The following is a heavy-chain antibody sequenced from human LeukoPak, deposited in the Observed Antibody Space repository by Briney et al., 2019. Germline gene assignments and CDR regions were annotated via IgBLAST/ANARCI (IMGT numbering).Heavy chain of an antibody. CDR2: ISYDGSNK. J-gene: IGHJ4*02. D-gene: IGHD2-21*02. V-gene: IGHV3-30-3*01. Sequence: GGSLRLSCAASGFTFSSYAMHWVRQAPGKGLEWVAVISYDGSNKYYADSVKGRFTISRDNSKNTLYPQMNSLRAEDTAVYYCASLAYCGGDCYSQSVFDYWGQGTLVTVSS. CDR3: ASLAYCGGDCYSQSVFDY. CDR1: GFTFSSYA.